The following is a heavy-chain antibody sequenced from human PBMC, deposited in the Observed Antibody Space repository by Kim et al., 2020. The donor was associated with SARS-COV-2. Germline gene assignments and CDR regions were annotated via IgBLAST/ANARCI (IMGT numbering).Heavy chain of an antibody. J-gene: IGHJ6*02. CDR1: GGSISSSSYY. CDR2: IYYSGST. D-gene: IGHD6-19*01. V-gene: IGHV4-39*01. CDR3: ARRKSSGWPLYYYYYYGMDV. Sequence: SETLSLTCTVSGGSISSSSYYWGWIRQPPGKGLEWIGSIYYSGSTYYNPSLKSRVTISVDTSKNQFSLKLSSVTAADTAVYYCARRKSSGWPLYYYYYYGMDVWGQGTTVTVSS.